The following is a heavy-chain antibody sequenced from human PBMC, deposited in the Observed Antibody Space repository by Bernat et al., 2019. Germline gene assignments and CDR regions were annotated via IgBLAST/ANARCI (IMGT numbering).Heavy chain of an antibody. J-gene: IGHJ6*02. V-gene: IGHV1-18*01. CDR2: ISAYNGNT. Sequence: QEQLVQSGPEVKKPGASVTVSCKASGYTFTSYGISWVRQAPGQGLEWMGWISAYNGNTNYAQKLQGRVTMTTDTSTSTAYMELRSLRSDDTAVYYCAREVAVAGTYYYYGMDVWGQGTTVTVSS. CDR1: GYTFTSYG. CDR3: AREVAVAGTYYYYGMDV. D-gene: IGHD6-19*01.